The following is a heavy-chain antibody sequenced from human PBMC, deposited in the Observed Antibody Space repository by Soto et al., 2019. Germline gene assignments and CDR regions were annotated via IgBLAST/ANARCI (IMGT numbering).Heavy chain of an antibody. J-gene: IGHJ5*02. CDR1: GFTFSSYA. Sequence: GGSLRLSCAASGFTFSSYAMSWVRQAPGKGLEWVSAISGSGGSTYYADSVKGRFTISRDNSKNTLYLQMNSLRAEDTAVYYCAKDRGYYDILTAPNWFDPWGQGTLVTVSS. CDR2: ISGSGGST. CDR3: AKDRGYYDILTAPNWFDP. V-gene: IGHV3-23*01. D-gene: IGHD3-9*01.